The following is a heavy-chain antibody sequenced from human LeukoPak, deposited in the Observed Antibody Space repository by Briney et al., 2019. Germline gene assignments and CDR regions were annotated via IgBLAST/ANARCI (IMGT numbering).Heavy chain of an antibody. CDR2: INPNSGGT. Sequence: ASVKVSCKASGYTFTGYYMHWVRQSPGQGLEWMGWINPNSGGTNYAQKFQGRVTMTRDTSISTAYMELSRLRYDDTAVYYCASLGYCSSTSCHDESANFDYWGQGTLVTVSS. J-gene: IGHJ4*02. D-gene: IGHD2-2*01. CDR3: ASLGYCSSTSCHDESANFDY. CDR1: GYTFTGYY. V-gene: IGHV1-2*02.